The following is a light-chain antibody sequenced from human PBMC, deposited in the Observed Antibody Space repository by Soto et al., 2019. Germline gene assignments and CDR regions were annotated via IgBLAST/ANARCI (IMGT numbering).Light chain of an antibody. V-gene: IGLV1-40*01. Sequence: QSVLTQPPSVSGAPGHRVTISCSGGSSNIGAGFEVHWYQQFPGRAPKLLIFGNSNRPSGVSDRFSGSKSGTAASLAISGPQAEDEADYHCQSYYNSLSGVVFGGGTKLTVL. CDR2: GNS. J-gene: IGLJ2*01. CDR3: QSYYNSLSGVV. CDR1: SSNIGAGFE.